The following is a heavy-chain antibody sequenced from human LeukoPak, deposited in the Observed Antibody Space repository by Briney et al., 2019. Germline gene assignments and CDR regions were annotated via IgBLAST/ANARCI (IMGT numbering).Heavy chain of an antibody. J-gene: IGHJ4*02. CDR1: GFAFSRYA. CDR2: IHDDGGKS. V-gene: IGHV3-23*01. D-gene: IGHD3-10*01. CDR3: ARDWRSQGKDTSGSYFAPLDH. Sequence: GGSLRLSCAACGFAFSRYAMSWLRQAPGKGLEWVSTIHDDGGKSYYADSVKGRFTISRDNSRNTLNLQMDGLRAEDTALYYCARDWRSQGKDTSGSYFAPLDHWGQGTQVTVSS.